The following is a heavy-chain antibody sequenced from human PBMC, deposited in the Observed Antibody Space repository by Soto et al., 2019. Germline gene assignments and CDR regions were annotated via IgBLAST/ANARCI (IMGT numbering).Heavy chain of an antibody. Sequence: SGPTLVNPTQTLTLTCTFSGFSLSTSGMCVSWIRQPPGKALEWLALIDWDDDKYYSTSLKTRLTISKDTSKNQVVLTMTNMDPVDTATYYCARMPRNWNDGYYFDYWGQGTLVTVSS. V-gene: IGHV2-70*01. D-gene: IGHD1-1*01. CDR2: IDWDDDK. CDR3: ARMPRNWNDGYYFDY. J-gene: IGHJ4*02. CDR1: GFSLSTSGMC.